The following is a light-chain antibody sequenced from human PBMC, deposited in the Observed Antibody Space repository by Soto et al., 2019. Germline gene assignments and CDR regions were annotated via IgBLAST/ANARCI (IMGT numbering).Light chain of an antibody. CDR2: AAS. Sequence: DLQMTQSPSSLSASVGDRVTITCRSSQTISNYLNWYQQKPGKAPKVLIYAASSLQSGVPSRFSGSGSGTDFTLTISSLQPEDFATYYCQQSYTTPRTFGQGTRLEI. CDR1: QTISNY. CDR3: QQSYTTPRT. J-gene: IGKJ5*01. V-gene: IGKV1-39*01.